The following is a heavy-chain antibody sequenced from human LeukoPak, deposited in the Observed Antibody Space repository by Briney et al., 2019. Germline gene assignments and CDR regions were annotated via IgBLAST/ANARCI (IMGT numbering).Heavy chain of an antibody. V-gene: IGHV5-51*01. CDR3: ARLPSVRGIDRYFDY. CDR2: IYPGESDT. CDR1: GSTFTRYW. J-gene: IGHJ4*02. Sequence: GASLQISCKGSGSTFTRYWIGWVRQLPGKGLEWMGIIYPGESDTRYSPSFQGQVTISVDKSISTAYLQWSSLKASDTAMYYCARLPSVRGIDRYFDYWGQGTLVTVSS. D-gene: IGHD3-10*01.